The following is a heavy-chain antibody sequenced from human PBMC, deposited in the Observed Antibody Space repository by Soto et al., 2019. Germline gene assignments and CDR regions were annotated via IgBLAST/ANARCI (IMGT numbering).Heavy chain of an antibody. CDR2: INQGGTT. Sequence: QVQLQQWGAGLLKPSETLSLTWAVYGGSFSGHYWSWIRQPPGKGLEWIGEINQGGTTNYNPSLRRRVTISVDTSKNQFSLKLSSVTAADTAVYYCARGVPGYSSSWYAYWGQGTLVTVSS. CDR3: ARGVPGYSSSWYAY. CDR1: GGSFSGHY. V-gene: IGHV4-34*01. D-gene: IGHD6-13*01. J-gene: IGHJ4*02.